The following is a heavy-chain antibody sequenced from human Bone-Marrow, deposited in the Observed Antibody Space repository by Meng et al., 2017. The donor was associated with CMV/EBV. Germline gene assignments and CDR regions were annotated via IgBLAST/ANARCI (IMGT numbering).Heavy chain of an antibody. V-gene: IGHV4-31*02. D-gene: IGHD4-23*01. Sequence: SGGSISSGGYYWSWIRQHPGKGLEWIGYIYYSGSTYYNPSLKSRVTISVDTSKNQFSLKLSSVTAADTAVYYCARAKGGNRDNYFDYWGQRTLVTVSS. CDR1: GGSISSGGYY. J-gene: IGHJ4*02. CDR2: IYYSGST. CDR3: ARAKGGNRDNYFDY.